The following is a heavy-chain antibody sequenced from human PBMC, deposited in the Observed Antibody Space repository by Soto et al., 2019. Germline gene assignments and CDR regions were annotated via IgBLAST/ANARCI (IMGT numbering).Heavy chain of an antibody. J-gene: IGHJ4*02. D-gene: IGHD5-18*01. Sequence: GGSLRLSCAASGFTFDDYAMHWVRQAPGKGLEWVSGTNWNGGITGYADSVKGRFTISRDNAKNSLYLQMNSLRAEDTAVYYCAKDPLYSPKNFDYWGQGTLVTVSS. V-gene: IGHV3-9*01. CDR2: TNWNGGIT. CDR1: GFTFDDYA. CDR3: AKDPLYSPKNFDY.